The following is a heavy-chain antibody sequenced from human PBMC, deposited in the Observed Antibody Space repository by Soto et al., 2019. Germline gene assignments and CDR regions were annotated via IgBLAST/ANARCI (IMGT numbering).Heavy chain of an antibody. CDR1: GFTFSNYG. CDR3: AKDKESSGYYAHYSMDV. CDR2: ISYDGSNR. J-gene: IGHJ6*02. V-gene: IGHV3-30*18. Sequence: GGSLRLSCAASGFTFSNYGMHWVRQAPGKGLECVAVISYDGSNRYYEDSVKGRFTISRDNSRNTLYLQMNSLRADDTAVYYCAKDKESSGYYAHYSMDVWGQGTTVTVSS. D-gene: IGHD3-22*01.